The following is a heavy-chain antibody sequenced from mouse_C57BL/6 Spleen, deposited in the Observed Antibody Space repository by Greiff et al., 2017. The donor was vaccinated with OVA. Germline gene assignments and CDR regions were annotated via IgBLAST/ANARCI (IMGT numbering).Heavy chain of an antibody. V-gene: IGHV1-74*01. D-gene: IGHD2-4*01. J-gene: IGHJ4*01. Sequence: QVQLQQPGAELVKPGASVKVSCKASGYTFTSYWMHWVKQRPGQGLEWIGRIHPSDSDTNYNQKFKGKATLTVDKSSSTAYMQLSSLTSEDSAVYYWAIKKDDYDGGGYAMDYWGQGTSVTVSS. CDR1: GYTFTSYW. CDR3: AIKKDDYDGGGYAMDY. CDR2: IHPSDSDT.